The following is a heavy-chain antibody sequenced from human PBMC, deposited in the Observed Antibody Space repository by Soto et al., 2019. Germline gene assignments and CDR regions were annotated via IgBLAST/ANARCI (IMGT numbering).Heavy chain of an antibody. CDR2: INPNSGGT. CDR1: GYAFTGYY. V-gene: IGHV1-2*04. J-gene: IGHJ4*02. CDR3: ARAISSSWLFDY. Sequence: GASVKVSFKASGYAFTGYYMHWLRQAPGQGLEWMGWINPNSGGTNYAQKFQGWVTMTRDTSISTAYTELSRLRSDDTAVYYCARAISSSWLFDYWGQGTLVTVSS. D-gene: IGHD6-13*01.